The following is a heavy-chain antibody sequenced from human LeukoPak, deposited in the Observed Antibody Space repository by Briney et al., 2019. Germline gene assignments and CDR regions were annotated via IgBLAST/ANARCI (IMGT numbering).Heavy chain of an antibody. Sequence: GASVKVSCKASGYTFTSYDINWVRQATGQGLEWMGWMNPNSGNTGYAQKFQGRVTMTRDMSTSTVYMELSSLRSEDTAVYYCARDQKDVYSSTPNYYFDYWGQGTLVTVSS. V-gene: IGHV1-8*01. CDR2: MNPNSGNT. J-gene: IGHJ4*02. D-gene: IGHD6-13*01. CDR1: GYTFTSYD. CDR3: ARDQKDVYSSTPNYYFDY.